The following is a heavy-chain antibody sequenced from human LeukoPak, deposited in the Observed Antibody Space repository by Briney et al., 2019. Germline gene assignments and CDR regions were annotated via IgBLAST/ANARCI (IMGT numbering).Heavy chain of an antibody. D-gene: IGHD6-13*01. Sequence: GESLKISCKFSGYNFTNYWIAWVRQKPGKGLEWKGFFHPGNSDTRYSPAFQGHVTISADKSIKTAYLQWSILKASDTAMYYCVRRDSSSWCAFDYWGQGTLATVTS. CDR3: VRRDSSSWCAFDY. V-gene: IGHV5-51*01. J-gene: IGHJ4*02. CDR2: FHPGNSDT. CDR1: GYNFTNYW.